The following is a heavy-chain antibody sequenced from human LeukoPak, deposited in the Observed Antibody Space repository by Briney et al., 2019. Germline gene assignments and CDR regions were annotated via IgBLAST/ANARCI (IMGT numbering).Heavy chain of an antibody. V-gene: IGHV1-69*13. CDR2: IIPIFGTA. D-gene: IGHD2-2*01. Sequence: ASVKVSCKASGGTFSSYAISWVRQAPGQGPEWMGGIIPIFGTANYAQKFQGRVTITADESTSTAYMELSSLRSEDTAVYYCARGSVVVPAARHQYNWFDPWGQGTLVTVSS. CDR3: ARGSVVVPAARHQYNWFDP. CDR1: GGTFSSYA. J-gene: IGHJ5*02.